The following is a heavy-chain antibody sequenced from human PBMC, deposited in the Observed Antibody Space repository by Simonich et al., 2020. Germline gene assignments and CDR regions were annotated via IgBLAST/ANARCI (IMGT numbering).Heavy chain of an antibody. CDR1: GYTFTGYS. CDR3: ARGLLSGSYYAFDI. J-gene: IGHJ3*02. CDR2: SNPNRGGT. D-gene: IGHD1-26*01. V-gene: IGHV1-2*02. Sequence: QVQLVQSGAEVTKPGASVKVSCKASGYTFTGYSMHWVRQAPGQGREGMGWSNPNRGGTNYAQKFQGRVTMTRCTSISTAYMGLSRLRSDDTAVYYCARGLLSGSYYAFDIWGQGTMVTVSS.